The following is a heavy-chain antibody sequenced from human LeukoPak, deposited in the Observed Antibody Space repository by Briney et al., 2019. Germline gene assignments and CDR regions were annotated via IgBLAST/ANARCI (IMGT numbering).Heavy chain of an antibody. D-gene: IGHD5-18*01. CDR1: GFTFNRYA. CDR3: ARQRRGYSYGTLDY. J-gene: IGHJ4*02. V-gene: IGHV3-30*11. Sequence: GGSLRLSCATSGFTFNRYAMNWVRQAPGKGLEWVAVISSDGTDEFYADSVRGRFTISRDNSRNTPYLQMRSLRREDTAVYYCARQRRGYSYGTLDYWGQGTLIAVSP. CDR2: ISSDGTDE.